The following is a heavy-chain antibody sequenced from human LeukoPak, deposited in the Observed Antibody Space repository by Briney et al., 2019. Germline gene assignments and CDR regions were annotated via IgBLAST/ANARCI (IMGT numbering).Heavy chain of an antibody. D-gene: IGHD3-22*01. CDR3: ARYYDSSGYYPYYFDY. CDR2: IYYSGST. J-gene: IGHJ4*02. V-gene: IGHV4-59*01. Sequence: SETLSLTCTVSGGSISSYYWNWIRQPPGKGLEWIGYIYYSGSTNYNPSLKSRVTISVDTSKNQFSLKLSSVTAADTAVYYCARYYDSSGYYPYYFDYWGQGTLVTVSS. CDR1: GGSISSYY.